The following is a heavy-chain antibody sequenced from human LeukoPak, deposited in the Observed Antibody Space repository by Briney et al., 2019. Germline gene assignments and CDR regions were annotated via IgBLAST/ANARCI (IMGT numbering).Heavy chain of an antibody. V-gene: IGHV3-64*01. D-gene: IGHD2-21*02. Sequence: GGSLRLSCAASGFTFRSYAMHWVRQAPGKGLEYVLAISSNGGSTYYANSVKGRFTISRDNSKNTLYLQMGSLRAEDMAVYYCARDGAYCGGDCYSYYFDYWGQGTLVTVSS. J-gene: IGHJ4*02. CDR3: ARDGAYCGGDCYSYYFDY. CDR1: GFTFRSYA. CDR2: ISSNGGST.